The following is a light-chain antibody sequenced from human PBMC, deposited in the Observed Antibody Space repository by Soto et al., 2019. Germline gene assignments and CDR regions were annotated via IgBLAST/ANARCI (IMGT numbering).Light chain of an antibody. CDR3: SSYAGSNLWV. V-gene: IGLV2-8*01. CDR2: EVS. J-gene: IGLJ3*02. Sequence: QSALTQPPSASGSPGQSVTISCTGTSSDVGGYNYVSWYQQHPGKAPKLMIYEVSNRPSGVPDRFSGSKSGNTASLTVSGLQAEDEADHYCSSYAGSNLWVFGGGTKLTVL. CDR1: SSDVGGYNY.